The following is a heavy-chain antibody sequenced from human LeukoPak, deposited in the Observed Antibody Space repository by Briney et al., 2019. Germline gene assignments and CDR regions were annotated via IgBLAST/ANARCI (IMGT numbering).Heavy chain of an antibody. CDR3: ARNYDSSGFYKQGAFHI. CDR1: GFTFTSYS. Sequence: GGSLRLSCAASGFTFTSYSMNWVRQAPGKGLEWVSTISGGGGSTYYADSMKGRFTISRDNSKNTLYLQMNSLRAEDTAVYYCARNYDSSGFYKQGAFHIWGQGTMVTVSS. V-gene: IGHV3-23*01. D-gene: IGHD3-22*01. J-gene: IGHJ3*02. CDR2: ISGGGGST.